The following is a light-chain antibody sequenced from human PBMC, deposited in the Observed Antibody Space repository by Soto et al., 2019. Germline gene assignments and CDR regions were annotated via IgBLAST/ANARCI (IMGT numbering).Light chain of an antibody. CDR3: QQYNSYSPWT. CDR1: QSVSSN. J-gene: IGKJ1*01. V-gene: IGKV3-15*01. CDR2: GAS. Sequence: EMVLTQSPGTLSLSLGERATLSCRASQSVSSNLAWYQQKPGQAPRLLIYGASTRATGIPARFSGSGSGTEFTLTISSLQPDDFATYYCQQYNSYSPWTFGQGTKVDI.